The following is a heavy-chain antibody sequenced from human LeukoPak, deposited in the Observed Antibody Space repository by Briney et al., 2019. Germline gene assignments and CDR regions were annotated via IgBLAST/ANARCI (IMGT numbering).Heavy chain of an antibody. CDR2: LNPNGGTT. V-gene: IGHV1-2*02. Sequence: ASVKVSCKTSGYSFTDNYIHWVRQAPGQGLEWMGWLNPNGGTTNFAQKFQGRDTVTRDTSIRTAYMEVSRLRSDDTAVYYCARSVVTTTPNFDYWGQGTLVTVSS. D-gene: IGHD2-21*02. CDR1: GYSFTDNY. J-gene: IGHJ4*02. CDR3: ARSVVTTTPNFDY.